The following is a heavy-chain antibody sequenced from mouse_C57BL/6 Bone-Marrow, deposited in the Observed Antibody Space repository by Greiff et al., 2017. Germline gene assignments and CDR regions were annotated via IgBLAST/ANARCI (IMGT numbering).Heavy chain of an antibody. CDR2: IHPNRGST. CDR3: ARKGRRWYTWFAY. D-gene: IGHD2-1*01. J-gene: IGHJ3*01. V-gene: IGHV1-64*01. CDR1: GYTFTSYW. Sequence: QVHVKQPGAELVKPGASVKLSCKASGYTFTSYWMHWVKQRPGQGLEWIGMIHPNRGSTNYNEKFKSKATLTVDKSSRTAYMQLSSLTSEDSAVYYCARKGRRWYTWFAYWGQGTLVTVSA.